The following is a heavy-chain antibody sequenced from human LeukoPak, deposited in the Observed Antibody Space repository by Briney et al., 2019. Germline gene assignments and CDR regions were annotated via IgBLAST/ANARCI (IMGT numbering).Heavy chain of an antibody. Sequence: SETLSLTCTVSGDSISGSYWSWIRQPPGKGLEWVGYIYRSGTTSYNPALKSRVTMAVETSKNQFSLNLDSVTAADTAVYYCARHTATTYSSSSDWFDPWGQGTLVTVSS. CDR3: ARHTATTYSSSSDWFDP. V-gene: IGHV4-4*09. CDR1: GDSISGSY. D-gene: IGHD6-6*01. CDR2: IYRSGTT. J-gene: IGHJ5*02.